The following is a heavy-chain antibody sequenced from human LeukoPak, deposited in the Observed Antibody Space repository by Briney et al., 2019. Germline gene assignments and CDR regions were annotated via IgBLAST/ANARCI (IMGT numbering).Heavy chain of an antibody. CDR3: AKNGYSSGWYMYYFDC. D-gene: IGHD6-19*01. CDR2: ISYDGKNM. J-gene: IGHJ4*02. CDR1: GFTFSSYG. Sequence: PGGSLRLSCAASGFTFSSYGMHWVRQAPGKGLEWVAVISYDGKNMYYADSVRGRFTVSGDNSMNTLYLQMNSLRAEDTAVYYCAKNGYSSGWYMYYFDCWGQGTLVTVSS. V-gene: IGHV3-30*18.